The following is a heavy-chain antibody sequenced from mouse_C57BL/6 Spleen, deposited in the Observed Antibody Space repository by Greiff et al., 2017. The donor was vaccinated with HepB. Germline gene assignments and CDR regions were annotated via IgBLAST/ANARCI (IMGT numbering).Heavy chain of an antibody. CDR3: ARSEGYDTLYVDY. D-gene: IGHD2-2*01. V-gene: IGHV1-69*01. Sequence: VQLQQSGAELVMPGASVKLSCKASGYTFTSYWMHWVKQRPGQGLEWIGEIDPSDSYTNYNQKFKGKSTLTVDKSSSTAYMQLSSLTSEDSAVYYCARSEGYDTLYVDYWGQGTTLTVAS. J-gene: IGHJ2*01. CDR1: GYTFTSYW. CDR2: IDPSDSYT.